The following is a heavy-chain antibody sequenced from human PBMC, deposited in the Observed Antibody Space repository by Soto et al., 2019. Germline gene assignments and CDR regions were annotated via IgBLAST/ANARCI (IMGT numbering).Heavy chain of an antibody. V-gene: IGHV1-69*02. D-gene: IGHD4-17*01. CDR3: ARQRDYGDYDD. CDR2: IIPILGIA. J-gene: IGHJ4*02. Sequence: QVQLVQSGAEVKKPGSSVKVSCKASGGTFSSYTISWVRQAPGQGLEWMGRIIPILGIANYAQKFQGRVTITADKSTSTAYKELSSLRSEDTAVYYCARQRDYGDYDDWGQGTLVTVSS. CDR1: GGTFSSYT.